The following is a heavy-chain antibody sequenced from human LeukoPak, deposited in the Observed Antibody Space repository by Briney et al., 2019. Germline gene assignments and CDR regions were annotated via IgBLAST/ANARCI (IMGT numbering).Heavy chain of an antibody. D-gene: IGHD6-19*01. Sequence: SETLSLTCTVSGGSISSYYWSWIRQPPGKGLEWIGYIYYSGSTNYNPSLKSRVTISVDTSKNQFSLKLSSVTAADTAVYYCARVGIAVAGTTNWFDPWGQGTLVTVSS. CDR2: IYYSGST. V-gene: IGHV4-59*01. CDR3: ARVGIAVAGTTNWFDP. CDR1: GGSISSYY. J-gene: IGHJ5*02.